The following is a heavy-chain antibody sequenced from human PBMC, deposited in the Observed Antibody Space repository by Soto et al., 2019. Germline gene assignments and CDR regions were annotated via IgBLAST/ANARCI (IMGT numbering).Heavy chain of an antibody. D-gene: IGHD6-13*01. CDR1: GFTFDSHT. CDR2: ISFDGSLK. V-gene: IGHV3-30*04. CDR3: ARTYSSSWNYLDY. J-gene: IGHJ4*02. Sequence: QVQLVESGGGVVQPGRSLRLSCTASGFTFDSHTMHWVRQSPGKGLEWVALISFDGSLKYDSDSVKGRFSISRDNSKNTVFLEMNSLRPEDTAVYYCARTYSSSWNYLDYWGQGVQVIVYS.